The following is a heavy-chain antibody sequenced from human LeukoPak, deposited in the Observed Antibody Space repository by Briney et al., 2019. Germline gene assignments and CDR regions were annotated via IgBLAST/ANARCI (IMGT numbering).Heavy chain of an antibody. V-gene: IGHV1-3*03. CDR3: ARHPLQYHDLLTGSLPQYYFDF. D-gene: IGHD3-9*01. J-gene: IGHJ4*02. CDR1: GYTFTNYA. Sequence: VASVKVSCKASGYTFTNYAIHWVRQAPGQRLEWMGWINAGNGDTKYSQEFQGRVTITRDTSANTAYMQLSSLRSEDMAVYYCARHPLQYHDLLTGSLPQYYFDFWGQGTLVTVSS. CDR2: INAGNGDT.